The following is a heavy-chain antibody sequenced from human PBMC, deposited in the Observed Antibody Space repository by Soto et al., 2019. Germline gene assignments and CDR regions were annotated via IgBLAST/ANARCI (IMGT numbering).Heavy chain of an antibody. V-gene: IGHV1-24*01. J-gene: IGHJ4*02. CDR2: FDPEDGET. CDR1: GYTLTELS. D-gene: IGHD2-2*01. Sequence: GASVKVSCKVSGYTLTELSMHWVRQAPGKGLEWMGGFDPEDGETIYAQKFQGRVTMTEDTSTDTAYMELSSLRSEDMAVYYCASSRGFRGYFDYWGQGTLVTVSS. CDR3: ASSRGFRGYFDY.